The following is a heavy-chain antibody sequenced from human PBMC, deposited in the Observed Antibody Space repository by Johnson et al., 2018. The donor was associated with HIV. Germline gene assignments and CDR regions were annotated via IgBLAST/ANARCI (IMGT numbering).Heavy chain of an antibody. CDR2: ISYDGSNK. D-gene: IGHD3-22*01. V-gene: IGHV3-30*04. Sequence: QVQLVESGGGVVQPGRSLRLSCAASGFTFSSYAMHWVRQAPGKGLEWGAVISYDGSNKYYADSVKGRFTISRDNSKNTLYLQMNSLRAEDTALYYCAKKRGYDSSGHDAFDIWGQGTMVTVSS. CDR1: GFTFSSYA. J-gene: IGHJ3*02. CDR3: AKKRGYDSSGHDAFDI.